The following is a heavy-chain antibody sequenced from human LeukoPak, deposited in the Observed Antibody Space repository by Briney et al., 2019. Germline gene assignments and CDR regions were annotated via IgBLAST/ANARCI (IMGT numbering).Heavy chain of an antibody. D-gene: IGHD5-12*01. J-gene: IGHJ4*02. V-gene: IGHV3-7*01. CDR3: ASRGYSGYGHFDY. CDR1: GFTFSSYW. CDR2: IKQDGSEK. Sequence: PGGSLRLSCAASGFTFSSYWMSWVRQAPGKGLERVTNIKQDGSEKYYVDSVKGRFTISRDNAKNSLYLQMNSLRAEDTAVYYCASRGYSGYGHFDYWGQGTLVTVSS.